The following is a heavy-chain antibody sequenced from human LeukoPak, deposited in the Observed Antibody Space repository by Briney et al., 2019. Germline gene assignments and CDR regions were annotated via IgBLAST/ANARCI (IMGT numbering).Heavy chain of an antibody. Sequence: SETLSLTCADSGYSISNGYYWGWIRQPPGKGLEWIGSIYYRASTYYNPSLKSRVTISVDTSKNQFPLKLSSVTAADTAVYYCARRAVVTSIFDYWGQGTLVTVSS. D-gene: IGHD2-21*02. V-gene: IGHV4-38-2*01. J-gene: IGHJ4*02. CDR1: GYSISNGYY. CDR3: ARRAVVTSIFDY. CDR2: IYYRAST.